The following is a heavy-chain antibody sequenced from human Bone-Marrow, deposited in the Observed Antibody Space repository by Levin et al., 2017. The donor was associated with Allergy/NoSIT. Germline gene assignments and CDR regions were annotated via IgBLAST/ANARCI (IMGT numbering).Heavy chain of an antibody. CDR1: GFSLSTSGVG. D-gene: IGHD6-13*01. CDR2: IYWDEEK. CDR3: AHVVVIAGGRFADY. Sequence: ESGPTLVKPTQTLTLTCTFSGFSLSTSGVGVGWIRQSPGKALEWLALIYWDEEKRYSPSLKSRLTITKDTSKNQVVLTMTNTDPVDTATYSCAHVVVIAGGRFADYWGQGALVTVSS. V-gene: IGHV2-5*02. J-gene: IGHJ4*02.